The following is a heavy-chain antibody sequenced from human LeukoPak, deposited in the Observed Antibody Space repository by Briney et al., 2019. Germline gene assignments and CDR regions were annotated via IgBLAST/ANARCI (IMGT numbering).Heavy chain of an antibody. CDR2: ISGSGGST. V-gene: IGHV3-23*01. D-gene: IGHD6-19*01. CDR1: VFTFSSYA. J-gene: IGHJ4*02. CDR3: ANAPGLAVAGLDY. Sequence: TGGSLRLSCAASVFTFSSYAMSWVRQAPGKGLEWVSAISGSGGSTYYADSVKGRFTISRDNSKNTLYLQMNSLRAEDTAVYYCANAPGLAVAGLDYWGQGTLVTVSS.